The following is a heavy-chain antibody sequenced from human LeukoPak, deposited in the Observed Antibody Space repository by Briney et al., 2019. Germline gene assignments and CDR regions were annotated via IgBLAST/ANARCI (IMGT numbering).Heavy chain of an antibody. J-gene: IGHJ6*02. D-gene: IGHD3-16*01. CDR3: ARDFLGLPYYYGMDV. CDR2: IIPILGIA. V-gene: IGHV1-69*04. CDR1: GGTFSSYA. Sequence: SVKVSCKASGGTFSSYAISWVRQAPGQGLEWMGRIIPILGIANYAQKFQGRVTITADKSTSTAYMELSSLRSEDTAVYYCARDFLGLPYYYGMDVWGQGTTVTVSS.